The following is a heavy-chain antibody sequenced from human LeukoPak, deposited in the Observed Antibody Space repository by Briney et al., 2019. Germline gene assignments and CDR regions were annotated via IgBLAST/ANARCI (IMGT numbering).Heavy chain of an antibody. CDR3: AELGITMIGGV. V-gene: IGHV3-48*03. J-gene: IGHJ6*04. Sequence: GGSLRLSCAASGFTFDDYGMSWVRQAPGKGLEWVSSISSSGSTIYYADSVKGRFTISRDNAKNPLYLQMNSLRAEDTAVYYCAELGITMIGGVWGKGTTVTISS. D-gene: IGHD3-10*02. CDR1: GFTFDDYG. CDR2: ISSSGSTI.